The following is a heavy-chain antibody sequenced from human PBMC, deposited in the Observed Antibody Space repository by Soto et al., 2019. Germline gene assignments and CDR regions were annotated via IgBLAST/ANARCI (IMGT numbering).Heavy chain of an antibody. CDR3: ASLSKEGFDP. CDR1: GGSISSAGYY. V-gene: IGHV4-31*03. Sequence: QVQLQESGPGLVKPSQTLSLTCTVSGGSISSAGYYWNWIRQHPGKGLEWIGYIYYSGTAYYNPSLETRVTMSVDTSKNPFSLRLTSVTAADTAVYYCASLSKEGFDPWGQGTLVTVSS. CDR2: IYYSGTA. J-gene: IGHJ5*02.